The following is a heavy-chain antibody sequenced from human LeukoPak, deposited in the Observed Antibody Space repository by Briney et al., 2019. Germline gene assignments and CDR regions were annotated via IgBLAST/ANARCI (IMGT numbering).Heavy chain of an antibody. CDR2: IDWDDHK. J-gene: IGHJ4*02. CDR3: ARSGIVGATTRLYYFDS. Sequence: SGPALVKPTQTLTLTCTFSGFSLSTSGMCVSWIRQPPGKALEWLARIDWDDHKYYSTSMKTRLTISKDTYKSQVVLTMTNMDPVDTATYYCARSGIVGATTRLYYFDSWGQGTLVTVSS. CDR1: GFSLSTSGMC. D-gene: IGHD1-26*01. V-gene: IGHV2-70*11.